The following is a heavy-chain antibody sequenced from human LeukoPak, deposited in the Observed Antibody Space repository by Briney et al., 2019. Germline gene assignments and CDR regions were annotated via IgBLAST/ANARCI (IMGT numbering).Heavy chain of an antibody. D-gene: IGHD6-6*01. CDR1: GFIFDSYD. J-gene: IGHJ4*02. CDR3: VRDRLRADS. CDR2: IDWSGDST. V-gene: IGHV3-20*04. Sequence: GGSLRLSCAASGFIFDSYDMLWVRPAPGKGLEWVATIDWSGDSTVYADSVKGRFTISRDNARNSLYLQMNSLRAEDTAFYYCVRDRLRADSWGQGTLVTVSS.